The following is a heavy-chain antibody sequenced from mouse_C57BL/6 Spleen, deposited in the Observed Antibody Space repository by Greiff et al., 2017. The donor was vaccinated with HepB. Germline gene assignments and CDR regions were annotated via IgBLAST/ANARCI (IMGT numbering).Heavy chain of an antibody. CDR3: ARGAGTYYAMDY. Sequence: QVQLQQSGAELVKPGASVKLSCKASGYTFTSYWMHWVKQRPGQGLEWIGMIHPNSGSTNYNEKFKSKATLTVDKSSSTAYMQLSSLTSEDSAVYYCARGAGTYYAMDYWGQGTSVTVSS. J-gene: IGHJ4*01. V-gene: IGHV1-64*01. CDR2: IHPNSGST. D-gene: IGHD4-1*01. CDR1: GYTFTSYW.